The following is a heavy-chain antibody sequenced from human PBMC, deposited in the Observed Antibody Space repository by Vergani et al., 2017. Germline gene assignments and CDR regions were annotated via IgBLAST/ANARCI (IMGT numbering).Heavy chain of an antibody. CDR3: AKGLWFGELSPIDY. D-gene: IGHD3-10*01. CDR2: ISSSSSYT. V-gene: IGHV3-11*05. Sequence: VQLVESGGGLVKPGGSLRLSCAASGFTFSDYYMSWIRQAPGKGLAWVSYISSSSSYTNYADSVKGRFTISRDNAKNSLYLQMNSLRAEDTAVYYCAKGLWFGELSPIDYWGQGTLVTVSS. CDR1: GFTFSDYY. J-gene: IGHJ4*02.